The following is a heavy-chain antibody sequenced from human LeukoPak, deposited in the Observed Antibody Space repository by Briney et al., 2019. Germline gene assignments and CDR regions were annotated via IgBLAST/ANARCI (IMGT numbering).Heavy chain of an antibody. Sequence: GESLKVSCKASGYTFTSYGISWVRQAPGQGLEWMGWISAYNGNTNYAQKLQGRVTMTTDTSTSTAYMELRSLRSDDTAVYYCARDRSPAYYDSSGAYNWFDPWGQGTLVTVSS. V-gene: IGHV1-18*01. CDR3: ARDRSPAYYDSSGAYNWFDP. CDR2: ISAYNGNT. D-gene: IGHD3-22*01. J-gene: IGHJ5*02. CDR1: GYTFTSYG.